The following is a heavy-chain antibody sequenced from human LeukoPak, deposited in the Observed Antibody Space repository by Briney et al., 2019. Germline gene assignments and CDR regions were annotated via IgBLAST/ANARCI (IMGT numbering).Heavy chain of an antibody. D-gene: IGHD2/OR15-2a*01. J-gene: IGHJ4*02. CDR2: IFPDGRT. V-gene: IGHV3-53*01. CDR1: GLTVTDDY. CDR3: ARTNTVYGDFDY. Sequence: GGSLRLSCAASGLTVTDDYFSWVRQAPGKGLEWVSVIFPDGRTYHADSVKGRFNISRDRPKNTLLLQMNSLRADDTALYHCARTNTVYGDFDYWGQGILVAVSS.